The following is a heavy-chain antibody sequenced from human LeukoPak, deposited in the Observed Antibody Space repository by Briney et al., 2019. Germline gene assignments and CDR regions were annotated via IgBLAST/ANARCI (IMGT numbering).Heavy chain of an antibody. V-gene: IGHV4-39*01. CDR2: IYYSGST. CDR3: AIVVVAATSWFDP. J-gene: IGHJ5*02. Sequence: PSETLSLTCTVSGGSISSSSYYWGWIRQPPGKGLEWIGSIYYSGSTYYNPSLKSRVTISVDTSKNQFSLKLSSVTAADTAVYYCAIVVVAATSWFDPWGQGTLVTVSS. CDR1: GGSISSSSYY. D-gene: IGHD2-15*01.